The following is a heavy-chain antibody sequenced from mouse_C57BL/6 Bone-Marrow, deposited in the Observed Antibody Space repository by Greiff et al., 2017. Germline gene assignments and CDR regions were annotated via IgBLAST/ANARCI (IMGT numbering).Heavy chain of an antibody. Sequence: VQLQQPGAELVRPGSSVKLSCKASGYTFTSYWMHWVKQRPIQGLEWIGNIDPSDSETHYNQKFKDKATLTVDKSSSTAYMQLSSLTSEDSAVYYCARWGGNYVNYCAMDYWGQGTSVTVSS. V-gene: IGHV1-52*01. CDR1: GYTFTSYW. J-gene: IGHJ4*01. CDR3: ARWGGNYVNYCAMDY. D-gene: IGHD2-1*01. CDR2: IDPSDSET.